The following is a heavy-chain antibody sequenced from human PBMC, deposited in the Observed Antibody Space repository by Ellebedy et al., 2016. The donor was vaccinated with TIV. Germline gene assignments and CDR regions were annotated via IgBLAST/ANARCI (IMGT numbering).Heavy chain of an antibody. J-gene: IGHJ6*02. Sequence: GESLKISCNGSGYSFTSYWIGWVRQMPGKGLEWMGIIYPGDSDTRYSPSFQGQVTISADKSISTAYLQWSSLKASDTAMYYCARPLRQLVPDYYYGMDVWGQGTTVTVSS. CDR1: GYSFTSYW. D-gene: IGHD6-6*01. V-gene: IGHV5-51*01. CDR2: IYPGDSDT. CDR3: ARPLRQLVPDYYYGMDV.